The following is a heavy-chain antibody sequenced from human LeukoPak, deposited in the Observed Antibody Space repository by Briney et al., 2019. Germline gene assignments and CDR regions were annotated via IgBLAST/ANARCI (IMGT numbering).Heavy chain of an antibody. D-gene: IGHD1-7*01. J-gene: IGHJ4*02. V-gene: IGHV3-48*01. CDR3: ARTGTSSGGYY. Sequence: GGSLRLSCTVSGFTVSSYSMNWVRQAPGKGLEWVSYISTSSSTIYYADSVKGRFTISRDNAKNSLYLQMNSLRAEDTAVYYCARTGTSSGGYYWGQGTLVTVSS. CDR2: ISTSSSTI. CDR1: GFTVSSYS.